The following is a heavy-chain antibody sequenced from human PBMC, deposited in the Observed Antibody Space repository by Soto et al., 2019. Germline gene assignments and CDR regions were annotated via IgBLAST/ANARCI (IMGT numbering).Heavy chain of an antibody. CDR1: GYSFTSYW. Sequence: GESLKISCKGSGYSFTSYWIGWVRQMPGKGLEWMGIIYPGDSDTRYSPSFQGQVTISADKSISTAYLQWSSLKASDTAIYYWARGYYYDSSGYVPDAFDIWGQGTMVTVSS. D-gene: IGHD3-22*01. J-gene: IGHJ3*02. CDR2: IYPGDSDT. CDR3: ARGYYYDSSGYVPDAFDI. V-gene: IGHV5-51*01.